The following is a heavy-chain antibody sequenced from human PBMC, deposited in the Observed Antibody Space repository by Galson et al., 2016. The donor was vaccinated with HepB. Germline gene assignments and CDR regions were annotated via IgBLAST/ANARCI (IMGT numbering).Heavy chain of an antibody. CDR1: GFSFSSFP. V-gene: IGHV3-48*02. J-gene: IGHJ3*01. Sequence: SLRLSCAASGFSFSSFPMNWVRQAPGKGLEWVAQISTGGSTIYYAYSVKGRFTISRDNAKDSLYLQMNSLRDEDTAVYYFATPTLIPPVWGQGTMVTVSS. CDR3: ATPTLIPPV. D-gene: IGHD4-17*01. CDR2: ISTGGSTI.